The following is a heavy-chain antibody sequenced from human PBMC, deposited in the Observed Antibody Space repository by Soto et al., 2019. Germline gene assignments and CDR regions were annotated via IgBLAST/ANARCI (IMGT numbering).Heavy chain of an antibody. Sequence: QVQLVQSGAEVRNPGASVKVSCKASGYTFTSYDINWVRQATGQGIEWMGWMNPDSGHTGYAQKFQGRVTMTRDTSISTAYMELSSLRSEDTAVYYCARVGSPYYYHGMDVWGQGTSVTVSS. V-gene: IGHV1-8*01. J-gene: IGHJ6*02. CDR3: ARVGSPYYYHGMDV. CDR1: GYTFTSYD. D-gene: IGHD6-13*01. CDR2: MNPDSGHT.